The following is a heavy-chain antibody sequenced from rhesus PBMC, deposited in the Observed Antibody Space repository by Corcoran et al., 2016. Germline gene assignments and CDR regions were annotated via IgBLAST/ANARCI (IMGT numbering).Heavy chain of an antibody. J-gene: IGHJ3*01. Sequence: QVQLQESGPGLVKPSETLSLTCAVYGGSISDYYYWSWIRQPPGKGLEGIGQIYGGSGTTSYNPSLKSRVTVSKDTSKNQCSLKLSSVTAADTAVYYCARDGVEYCTGSGCYGAFDFWGQGLRVTVSS. CDR2: IYGGSGTT. V-gene: IGHV4S7*01. CDR3: ARDGVEYCTGSGCYGAFDF. CDR1: GGSISDYYY. D-gene: IGHD2-21*01.